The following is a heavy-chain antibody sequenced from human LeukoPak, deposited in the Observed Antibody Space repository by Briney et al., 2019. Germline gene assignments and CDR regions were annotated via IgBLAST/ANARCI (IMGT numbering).Heavy chain of an antibody. CDR2: INPNSGDT. CDR3: ARGGGWGDTDTFVF. D-gene: IGHD5-18*01. J-gene: IGHJ3*01. V-gene: IGHV1-2*04. Sequence: RASVKVSCKASGYTFTAHYMHWVRQAPGQGLEWMGWINPNSGDTNYAQKFQGWVTMTRDTSISTAYMELSRLKADDTAVYYCARGGGWGDTDTFVFWGQGTMLTVSS. CDR1: GYTFTAHY.